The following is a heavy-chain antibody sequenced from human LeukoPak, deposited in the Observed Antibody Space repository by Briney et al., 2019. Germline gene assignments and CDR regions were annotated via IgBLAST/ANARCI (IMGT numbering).Heavy chain of an antibody. V-gene: IGHV4-61*01. J-gene: IGHJ4*02. Sequence: TSETLSLTCTVSGGSVSSGSYYWSWIRQPPGKRLEWIGYIYYSGSTNYNPSLKSRVTISVDTSKNQFSLKLSSVTAADTAVYYWARVRYYDILTGTLTGYFDYWGQGTLVTVSS. CDR3: ARVRYYDILTGTLTGYFDY. CDR1: GGSVSSGSYY. D-gene: IGHD3-9*01. CDR2: IYYSGST.